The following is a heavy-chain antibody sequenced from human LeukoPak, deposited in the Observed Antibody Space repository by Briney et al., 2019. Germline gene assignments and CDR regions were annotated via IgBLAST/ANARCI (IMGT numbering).Heavy chain of an antibody. CDR3: AKDLGPYYMDV. V-gene: IGHV3-33*06. Sequence: GGSLRLSCAASGFTFSSYGMHWVRQAPGKGLEWVAVIWYDGSNKYYADSVKGRFTISRDNSKNTLYLQMNSVRAEDTAVYYCAKDLGPYYMDVWGKGTTVTVSS. J-gene: IGHJ6*03. CDR2: IWYDGSNK. CDR1: GFTFSSYG.